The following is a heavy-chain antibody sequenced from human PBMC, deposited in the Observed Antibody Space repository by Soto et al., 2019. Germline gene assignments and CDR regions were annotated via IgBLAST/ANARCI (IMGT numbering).Heavy chain of an antibody. CDR2: LYCDDDK. J-gene: IGHJ4*02. CDR1: GFSLSTSGMG. Sequence: QITLKESGPTLVKPTQTPTLTCTFSGFSLSTSGMGVGWIRQPPGKALEWLALLYCDDDKRYSPSLMSRLTMPQDASTNQVVLTETSIEPVDTASGHCADYRATYYCGYWGQGTLVTVSS. V-gene: IGHV2-5*02. CDR3: ADYRATYYCGY. D-gene: IGHD4-17*01.